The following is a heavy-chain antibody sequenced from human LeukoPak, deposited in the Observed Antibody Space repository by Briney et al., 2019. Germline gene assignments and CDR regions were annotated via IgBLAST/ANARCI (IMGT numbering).Heavy chain of an antibody. V-gene: IGHV1-2*04. CDR3: ASSGSGIAAAGTADYFDY. CDR2: INPNSGGT. J-gene: IGHJ4*02. D-gene: IGHD6-13*01. CDR1: GYTFTSYY. Sequence: ASVKVSCKASGYTFTSYYMHWVRQAPGQGLEWMGWINPNSGGTNYAQKFQGWVTMTRDTSISTAYMELSRLTSDDTAVYYCASSGSGIAAAGTADYFDYWGQGTLVTVSS.